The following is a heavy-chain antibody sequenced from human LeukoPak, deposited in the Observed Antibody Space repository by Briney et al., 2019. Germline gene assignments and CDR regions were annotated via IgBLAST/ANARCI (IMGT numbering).Heavy chain of an antibody. D-gene: IGHD3-3*01. J-gene: IGHJ4*02. CDR1: GLTFSSYA. CDR2: ISYEGSNK. V-gene: IGHV3-30-3*01. CDR3: AKVEYYDFWSGPDY. Sequence: GGSLRLSCAASGLTFSSYAMHWVRQAPGKGLEWVAVISYEGSNKYYADSVKGRFTISRDNSKNTLYLQMNSLRAEDTAVYYCAKVEYYDFWSGPDYWGQGTLVTVSS.